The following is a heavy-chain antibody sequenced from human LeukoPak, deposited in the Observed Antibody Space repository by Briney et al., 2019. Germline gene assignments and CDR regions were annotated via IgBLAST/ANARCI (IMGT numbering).Heavy chain of an antibody. D-gene: IGHD3-22*01. V-gene: IGHV2-70*04. Sequence: SGPTLVNPTQTLTLTCTFSGFSLSTSGMRVSWIRQPPGKALEWLARIDWDDDKFYSTSLKTRLTISKDTSKNQVVLTMTNMDPVGTATYYCARISSGYYDSSGYDDYWGQGTLVTVSS. J-gene: IGHJ4*02. CDR1: GFSLSTSGMR. CDR2: IDWDDDK. CDR3: ARISSGYYDSSGYDDY.